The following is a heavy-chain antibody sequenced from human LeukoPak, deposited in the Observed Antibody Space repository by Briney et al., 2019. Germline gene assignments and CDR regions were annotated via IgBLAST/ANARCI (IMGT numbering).Heavy chain of an antibody. Sequence: GSSVNVSCKASGGTFSSYAISWVRQAPGQGLEWMGGIIPIFGTANYAQKFQGRVTITTDESTSTAYMELSSLRSEDTAVYYCARVQGYYGSGSYAAVAEYFQHWGQGTLVTVSS. J-gene: IGHJ1*01. D-gene: IGHD3-10*01. V-gene: IGHV1-69*05. CDR3: ARVQGYYGSGSYAAVAEYFQH. CDR2: IIPIFGTA. CDR1: GGTFSSYA.